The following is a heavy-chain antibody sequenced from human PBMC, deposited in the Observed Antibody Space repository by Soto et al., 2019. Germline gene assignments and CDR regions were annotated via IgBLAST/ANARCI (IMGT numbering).Heavy chain of an antibody. D-gene: IGHD2-15*01. CDR3: AKDVILWSGTYCSGDSCKWDY. CDR2: IGGTAGRT. V-gene: IGHV3-23*01. Sequence: EVQLLQSGGGLVHPGGSLRLSCAASGFTFSSYGMSWVRQVPGNGLEWVSSIGGTAGRTYYADAVKGRFTISRDTSKNTVHLQMNSLGAEDTTVYYCAKDVILWSGTYCSGDSCKWDYWGQGSLVTVSS. J-gene: IGHJ4*02. CDR1: GFTFSSYG.